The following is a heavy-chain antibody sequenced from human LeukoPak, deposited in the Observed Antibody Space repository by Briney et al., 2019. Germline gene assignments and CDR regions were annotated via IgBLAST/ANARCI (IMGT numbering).Heavy chain of an antibody. CDR1: GDSVSSNSAA. J-gene: IGHJ4*02. D-gene: IGHD3-16*01. V-gene: IGHV6-1*01. CDR3: ARDTIGIGLRLGEYTDY. Sequence: SQTLSLTCAISGDSVSSNSAAWNWIRQSPSRGLEWLGRTYYRSKWYNDYAVSVKSRITINPDTSKNQFSLQLNSVTPEDTAVYYCARDTIGIGLRLGEYTDYWGQGILVTVSS. CDR2: TYYRSKWYN.